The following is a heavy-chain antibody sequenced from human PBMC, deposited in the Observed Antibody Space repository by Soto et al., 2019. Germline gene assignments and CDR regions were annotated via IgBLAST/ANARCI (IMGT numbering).Heavy chain of an antibody. CDR1: GGSISSGGYY. CDR2: IYYSGSP. J-gene: IGHJ6*02. V-gene: IGHV4-31*03. CDR3: ARGGVSIFGVVMAGMYL. Sequence: QVQLQESGPGLVKPSQSLSLTCTVSGGSISSGGYYWSWIRQHPGKGLVWIGYIYYSGSPYYNPCRQSRVTRSVDTFKTQCSRKLSSVTAADTAVCYCARGGVSIFGVVMAGMYLWGQGTTVIVFS. D-gene: IGHD3-3*01.